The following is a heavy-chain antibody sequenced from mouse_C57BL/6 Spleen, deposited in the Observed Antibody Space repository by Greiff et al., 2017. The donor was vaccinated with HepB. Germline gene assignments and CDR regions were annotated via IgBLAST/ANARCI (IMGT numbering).Heavy chain of an antibody. CDR1: GYTFTDYE. V-gene: IGHV1-15*01. J-gene: IGHJ1*03. Sequence: QVQLKESGAELVRPGASVTLSCKASGYTFTDYEMHWVKQTPVHGLEWIGAIDPETGGTAYNQKFKGKAILTADKSSSTAYMELRSLTSEDSAVYYCTRLDGYYWYFDVWGTGTTVTVSS. CDR2: IDPETGGT. CDR3: TRLDGYYWYFDV. D-gene: IGHD2-3*01.